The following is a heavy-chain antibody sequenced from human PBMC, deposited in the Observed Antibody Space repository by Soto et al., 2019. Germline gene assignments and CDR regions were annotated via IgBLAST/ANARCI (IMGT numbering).Heavy chain of an antibody. J-gene: IGHJ6*02. CDR1: GYTFTSYA. Sequence: QVQLVQSGAEEKKPGASVKVSCKASGYTFTSYAMHWVRQAPGQRLERMGWINVGNGNTKYSQKFQGRVTITRDTSASTAYMELSSMRSEDTAVYYCGTSYSGYDYHYYYGMDVWGQGTTVTVSS. V-gene: IGHV1-3*05. CDR2: INVGNGNT. D-gene: IGHD5-12*01. CDR3: GTSYSGYDYHYYYGMDV.